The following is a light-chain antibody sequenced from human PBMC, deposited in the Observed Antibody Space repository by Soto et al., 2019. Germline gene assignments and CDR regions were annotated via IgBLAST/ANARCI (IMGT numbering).Light chain of an antibody. J-gene: IGKJ2*01. CDR3: QQYNNWTPYT. CDR2: GAS. CDR1: QSVSSN. Sequence: EIVMTQYPATLSVSPGERATLSCRASQSVSSNLAWYQQKPGQAPRLLIYGASTRATGIPARFSGSGSGTEFTLTISSLQSEDFAVYYCQQYNNWTPYTFGQGTKLEIK. V-gene: IGKV3-15*01.